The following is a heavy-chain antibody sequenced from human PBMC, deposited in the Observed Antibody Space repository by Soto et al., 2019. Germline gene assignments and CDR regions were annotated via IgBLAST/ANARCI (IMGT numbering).Heavy chain of an antibody. CDR3: ARGRVVRSAYNWDDRGWFDP. CDR2: INPNSGCT. CDR1: GYTFTGYY. D-gene: IGHD1-20*01. J-gene: IGHJ5*02. Sequence: ASVNVSCKASGYTFTGYYMHWVRQAPGQGLEWMGWINPNSGCTNYAQKFQGRVTMTRDTSISTAYMELSRLRSDDTAVYYCARGRVVRSAYNWDDRGWFDPWGQGTLVTVSS. V-gene: IGHV1-2*02.